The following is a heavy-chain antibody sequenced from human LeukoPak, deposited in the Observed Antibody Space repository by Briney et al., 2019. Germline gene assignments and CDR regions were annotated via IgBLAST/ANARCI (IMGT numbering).Heavy chain of an antibody. Sequence: ASVKVSCKASGYTFTNYGISWVRQAPGQGLEWMGWISIYNGNTDYAQKLRGRVTMTTDTSTSTAYMELRSLRSDNTAVYYCARITYDFWSGYYMPDDPWGQGTLVTVSS. D-gene: IGHD3-3*01. CDR2: ISIYNGNT. CDR1: GYTFTNYG. CDR3: ARITYDFWSGYYMPDDP. V-gene: IGHV1-18*01. J-gene: IGHJ5*02.